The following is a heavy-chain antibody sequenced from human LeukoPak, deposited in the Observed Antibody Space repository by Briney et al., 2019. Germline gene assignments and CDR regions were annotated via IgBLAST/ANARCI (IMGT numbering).Heavy chain of an antibody. Sequence: ASVKVSCKASGYTFTSYGISWVRQAPGQGLEWMGWISAYNGNTNYAQKLQGRVTMTTDTSTSTAYMELRSLRSDDTAVYYCARDDGSYSLDAFDIWGQGTMVTVSS. D-gene: IGHD1-26*01. J-gene: IGHJ3*02. CDR3: ARDDGSYSLDAFDI. V-gene: IGHV1-18*01. CDR1: GYTFTSYG. CDR2: ISAYNGNT.